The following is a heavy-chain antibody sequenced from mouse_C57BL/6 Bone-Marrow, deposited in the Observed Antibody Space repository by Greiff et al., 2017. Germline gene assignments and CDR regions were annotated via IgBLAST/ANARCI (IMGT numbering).Heavy chain of an antibody. J-gene: IGHJ3*01. Sequence: QVQLQQPGAELVKPGASVKLSCKASGYTFTSYWMQWVKQRPGQGLEWIGEIDPSDSYTNYNQKFKGKATLTVDTSSSTAYMQLRSLTSEDSAVXYGERSNWGPFAFWGQGTLVTVSA. CDR2: IDPSDSYT. D-gene: IGHD4-1*01. V-gene: IGHV1-50*01. CDR1: GYTFTSYW. CDR3: ERSNWGPFAF.